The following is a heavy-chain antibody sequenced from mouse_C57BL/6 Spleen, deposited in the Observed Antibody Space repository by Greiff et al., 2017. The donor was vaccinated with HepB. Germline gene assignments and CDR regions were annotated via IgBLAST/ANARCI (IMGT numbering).Heavy chain of an antibody. V-gene: IGHV1-19*01. D-gene: IGHD2-4*01. CDR2: INPYNGGT. J-gene: IGHJ2*01. CDR1: GYTFTDYY. Sequence: EVQLQQSGPVLVKPGASVKMSCKASGYTFTDYYMNWVKQSHGKSLEWIGVINPYNGGTSYNQKFKGKATLTVDKSSSTAYMELNSLTSEDSAVYYCARKDDYDWWVDYWGQGTTLTVSS. CDR3: ARKDDYDWWVDY.